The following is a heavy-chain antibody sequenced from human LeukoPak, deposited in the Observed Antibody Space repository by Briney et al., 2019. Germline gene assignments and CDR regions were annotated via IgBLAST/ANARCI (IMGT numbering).Heavy chain of an antibody. CDR3: ARDKNSGECVSNSCYGVWPLDI. Sequence: VASVKVSCKASGGTFSINAITWVRQAPGQGLEWMGGIIPMSETPKYTHKFQGRGTITTDESTNTAYMELSSMRSEDTAVYYCARDKNSGECVSNSCYGVWPLDIWGQGTMVTVSS. J-gene: IGHJ3*02. CDR2: IIPMSETP. V-gene: IGHV1-69*05. CDR1: GGTFSINA. D-gene: IGHD2-2*01.